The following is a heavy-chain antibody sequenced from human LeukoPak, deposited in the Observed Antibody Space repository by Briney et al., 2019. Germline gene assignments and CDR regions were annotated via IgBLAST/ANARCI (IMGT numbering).Heavy chain of an antibody. J-gene: IGHJ4*02. V-gene: IGHV3-7*01. CDR1: GFTFTDYF. Sequence: GGSLRLSCVASGFTFTDYFMSWVRQAPGRGLEWVASIKHNGGEKYYVDSVKGRFTISRDNAKNSLYLEMSSLRVEDTAVYYCARDRGWRSSGYYLYHFDYWGQGTLVTFAS. D-gene: IGHD3-22*01. CDR3: ARDRGWRSSGYYLYHFDY. CDR2: IKHNGGEK.